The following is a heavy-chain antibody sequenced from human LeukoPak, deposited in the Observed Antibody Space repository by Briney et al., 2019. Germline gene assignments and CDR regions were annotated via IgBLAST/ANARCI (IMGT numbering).Heavy chain of an antibody. CDR1: GYTFTSYG. CDR2: ISAYNGNT. J-gene: IGHJ4*02. D-gene: IGHD6-13*01. CDR3: ARDSSYSSSWAPGY. V-gene: IGHV1-18*01. Sequence: GASVKVSCKASGYTFTSYGISWVRQAPGQGLEWMGWISAYNGNTNYAQKLQGRVTMTTDTSTSTAYMELRSLRSDDTAVYYCARDSSYSSSWAPGYWGQGTLVTVSS.